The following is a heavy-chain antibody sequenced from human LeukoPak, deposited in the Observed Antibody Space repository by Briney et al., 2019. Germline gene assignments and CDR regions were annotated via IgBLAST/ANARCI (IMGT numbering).Heavy chain of an antibody. CDR1: GYSFTSYW. CDR2: IYPGDSDT. CDR3: ARAGCSGGSCYYPLNY. D-gene: IGHD2-15*01. V-gene: IGHV5-51*01. J-gene: IGHJ4*02. Sequence: GESLKISCKGSGYSFTSYWVGWVRQMPGKGLEWMGIIYPGDSDTRYSPSFRGQVTISADKSISTAYLQWSSLEASDTAMYYCARAGCSGGSCYYPLNYWGQGTLVTVSS.